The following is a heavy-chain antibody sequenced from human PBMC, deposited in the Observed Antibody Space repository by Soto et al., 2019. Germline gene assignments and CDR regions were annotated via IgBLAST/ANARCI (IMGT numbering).Heavy chain of an antibody. Sequence: QFQLVQSGAEVKKPGASVKVSCKASGYNFTRFGISWVRQAPGHGLEWMGWMGAHSGHIRPGQQFQGRLPMTTDATMTPANILARSLTAEDTAHYYGWSEGQQLAHDEHYRLNAMDVWGQGTTVIVSS. J-gene: IGHJ6*02. V-gene: IGHV1-18*01. CDR1: GYNFTRFG. CDR3: WSEGQQLAHDEHYRLNAMDV. CDR2: MGAHSGHI. D-gene: IGHD6-13*01.